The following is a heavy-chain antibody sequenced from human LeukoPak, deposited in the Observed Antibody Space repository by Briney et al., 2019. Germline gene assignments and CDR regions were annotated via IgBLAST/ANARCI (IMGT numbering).Heavy chain of an antibody. J-gene: IGHJ6*02. Sequence: PGGSLRLSCAASGFTFSSYGMHWVRQAPGKGLEWVAVISYGGSNKYYADSVKGRFTIYRDNSKNTLYLQMNSLSAEDTAVCYCAKDWTTVTTGGYYYGMDVWVQGTTVTVSS. CDR2: ISYGGSNK. D-gene: IGHD4-11*01. CDR3: AKDWTTVTTGGYYYGMDV. CDR1: GFTFSSYG. V-gene: IGHV3-30*18.